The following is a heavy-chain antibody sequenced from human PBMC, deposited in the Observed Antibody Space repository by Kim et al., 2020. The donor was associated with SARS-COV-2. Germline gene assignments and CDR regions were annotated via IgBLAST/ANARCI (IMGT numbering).Heavy chain of an antibody. CDR1: GGSISSYY. V-gene: IGHV4-59*01. Sequence: SETLSLTCTVSGGSISSYYWSWIRQPPGKGLEWIGYIYYSGSTNYNPSLKSRVTISVDTSKNQFSLKLSSVTAADTAVYYCARGSDLGGGSYQKKNWFDPWGQGTLVTVSS. D-gene: IGHD2-15*01. CDR3: ARGSDLGGGSYQKKNWFDP. CDR2: IYYSGST. J-gene: IGHJ5*02.